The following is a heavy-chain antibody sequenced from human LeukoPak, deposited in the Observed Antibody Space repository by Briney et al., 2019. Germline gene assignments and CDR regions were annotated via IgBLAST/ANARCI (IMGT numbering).Heavy chain of an antibody. V-gene: IGHV4-59*12. CDR2: IYYSGST. Sequence: SETLSLTCTVSGGSISSYYWSWIRQPPGKGLEWIGYIYYSGSTNYNPSLKSRVTISVDTSKNQFSLKLSSVTAADTAIYYCARDYYYDRNGNYYWGQGTLVTVSS. D-gene: IGHD3-22*01. CDR3: ARDYYYDRNGNYY. CDR1: GGSISSYY. J-gene: IGHJ4*02.